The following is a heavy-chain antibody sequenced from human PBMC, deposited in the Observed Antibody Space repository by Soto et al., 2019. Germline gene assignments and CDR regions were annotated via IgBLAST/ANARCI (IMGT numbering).Heavy chain of an antibody. CDR2: VSGSGDYT. V-gene: IGHV3-23*01. J-gene: IGHJ6*02. CDR1: GFTFSTYA. Sequence: EVQLLESGGGLVQPGGSLRLSCAASGFTFSTYAMTWVRQAPGKGLEWVSTVSGSGDYTYYADSVEGRFTVSRDNSKNTVFQQMNSLRAEDTALYYCAKDRYFDILTASYNVYYHYGMDVWGQGTTVTVSS. D-gene: IGHD3-9*01. CDR3: AKDRYFDILTASYNVYYHYGMDV.